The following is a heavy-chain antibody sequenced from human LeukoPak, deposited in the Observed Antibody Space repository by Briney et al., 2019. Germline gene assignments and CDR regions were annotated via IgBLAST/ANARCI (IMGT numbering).Heavy chain of an antibody. CDR2: IWYDGSNK. V-gene: IGHV3-33*01. CDR3: ATPYGGNERPGLENWFDP. J-gene: IGHJ5*02. D-gene: IGHD4-23*01. Sequence: GGSLRLSCAASGFTFSSYGMHWVRQAPGKGLEWVAVIWYDGSNKYYADSVKGRFTISRDNSKNTLYLQMNSLRAEDTAVYYCATPYGGNERPGLENWFDPWGQGTLVTVSS. CDR1: GFTFSSYG.